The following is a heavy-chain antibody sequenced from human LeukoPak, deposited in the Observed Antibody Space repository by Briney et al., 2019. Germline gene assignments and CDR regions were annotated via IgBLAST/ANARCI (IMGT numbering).Heavy chain of an antibody. CDR1: GFTFSSHS. J-gene: IGHJ4*02. D-gene: IGHD6-19*01. V-gene: IGHV3-7*01. Sequence: GSLRLSCAASGFTFSSHSINWVRRAPGKGLEWVANIKQDGSEKYYVDSVKGRFTISRDNAKNSLYLQMNSLRGEDTAVYYCARGLGSGWQDYWGQGTLVTVSS. CDR3: ARGLGSGWQDY. CDR2: IKQDGSEK.